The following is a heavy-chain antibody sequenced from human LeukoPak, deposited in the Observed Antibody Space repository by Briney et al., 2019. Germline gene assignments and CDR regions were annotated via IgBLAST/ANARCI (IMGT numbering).Heavy chain of an antibody. Sequence: QSGGSLRLSCAAFGFIVRSNHINWVRQAPGKGLEWVSITYSGDTTYYADSVKGRFIISRDDSKNTLSLQMNDLRVEDTAVYYCARERPDSRNLDSWGRGALVTVSS. CDR3: ARERPDSRNLDS. V-gene: IGHV3-66*01. CDR2: TYSGDTT. CDR1: GFIVRSNH. J-gene: IGHJ4*02. D-gene: IGHD1-14*01.